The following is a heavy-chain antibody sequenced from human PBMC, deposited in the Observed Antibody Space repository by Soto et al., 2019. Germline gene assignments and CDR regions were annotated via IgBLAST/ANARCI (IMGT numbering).Heavy chain of an antibody. J-gene: IGHJ4*02. CDR3: ASPENSYGSPPDY. CDR1: GFTFSSYA. CDR2: ISYDGSNK. V-gene: IGHV3-30-3*01. D-gene: IGHD5-18*01. Sequence: PGGSLRLSCAASGFTFSSYAMHWVRQAPGKGLEWVAVISYDGSNKYYADSVKGRFTISRDNSKNTLYLQMNSLRAEDTAVYYCASPENSYGSPPDYWGQGTLVTVSS.